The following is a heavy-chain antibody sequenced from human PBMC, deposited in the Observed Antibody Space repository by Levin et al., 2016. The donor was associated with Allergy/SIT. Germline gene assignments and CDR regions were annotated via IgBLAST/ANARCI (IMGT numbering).Heavy chain of an antibody. J-gene: IGHJ6*02. D-gene: IGHD3-3*01. V-gene: IGHV4-39*01. CDR2: IYYSGST. Sequence: WIRQPPGKGLEWIGSIYYSGSTYYNPSLKSRVTISVDTSKNQFSLKLSSVTAADTAVYYCASPLTYDFWSGYYMDVWGQGTTVTVSS. CDR3: ASPLTYDFWSGYYMDV.